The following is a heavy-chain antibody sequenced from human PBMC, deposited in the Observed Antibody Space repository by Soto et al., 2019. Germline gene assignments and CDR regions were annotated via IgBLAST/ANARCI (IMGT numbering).Heavy chain of an antibody. Sequence: QVQLVQSGAEVREPGASVKVSCKASGYSFTSLDINWVRQTAGQGLEWMGWMQPSTGRTGYAQKFQGRVTMTRDTSINTAYMELTTLTSEDTACYYCARGVSAGVDYWGQGTLVTVSS. CDR1: GYSFTSLD. CDR2: MQPSTGRT. D-gene: IGHD1-26*01. V-gene: IGHV1-8*01. CDR3: ARGVSAGVDY. J-gene: IGHJ4*02.